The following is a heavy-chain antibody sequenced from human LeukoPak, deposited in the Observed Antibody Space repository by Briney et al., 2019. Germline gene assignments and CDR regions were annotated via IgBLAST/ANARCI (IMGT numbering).Heavy chain of an antibody. CDR3: AIGRNYYGSGSYYPFDY. D-gene: IGHD3-10*01. CDR1: GGSISSSSYY. V-gene: IGHV4-39*01. Sequence: PSETLSLTCTVSGGSISSSSYYWGRIPQPPGKGLEWIVRIYYSGSTYYNPSVRSRVTISVDTSKNPFSLKLSSVTAADTAVYYCAIGRNYYGSGSYYPFDYWGQGTLVTVSS. CDR2: IYYSGST. J-gene: IGHJ4*02.